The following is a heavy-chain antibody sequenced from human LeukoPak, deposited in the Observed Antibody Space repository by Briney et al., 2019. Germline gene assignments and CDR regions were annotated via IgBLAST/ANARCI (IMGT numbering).Heavy chain of an antibody. D-gene: IGHD6-13*01. CDR1: GGTISSYSL. V-gene: IGHV4-4*02. CDR2: IYHGGNT. J-gene: IGHJ3*02. CDR3: AINLRNGSHGYSSSWYPAHQTNFGAFDI. Sequence: SKTLSLTCAASGGTISSYSLQCFRHQPSGGGLWLVVIIYHGGNTNYKPSVKSGVTISVDKSKKQFSLKLSSVTAADTALYYCAINLRNGSHGYSSSWYPAHQTNFGAFDIWGEGTMVTASS.